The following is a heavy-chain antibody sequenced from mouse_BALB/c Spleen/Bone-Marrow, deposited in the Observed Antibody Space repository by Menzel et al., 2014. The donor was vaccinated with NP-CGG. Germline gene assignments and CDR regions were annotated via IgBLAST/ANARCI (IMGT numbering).Heavy chain of an antibody. J-gene: IGHJ3*01. CDR1: GYTFTSYY. Sequence: QVQLQQSGAELVKPGASVKLSCKASGYTFTSYYMYWVKQRPGQGLEWIGEINPSNGGTNLNEKFKNKATLTVDKSSSTAYTQLSSLIFEDSAVYYCTRSNGNWFAYWGQGTLVTVSA. CDR2: INPSNGGT. D-gene: IGHD2-1*01. CDR3: TRSNGNWFAY. V-gene: IGHV1S81*02.